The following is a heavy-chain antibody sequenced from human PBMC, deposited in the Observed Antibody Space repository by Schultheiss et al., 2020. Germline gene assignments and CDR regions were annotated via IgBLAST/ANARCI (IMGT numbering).Heavy chain of an antibody. D-gene: IGHD2-2*01. Sequence: GGSLRLSCAASGFTFSSYAMHWVRQAPGKGLEWVAVISYDGSNKYYADSVKGRFTISRDNAKNSLYLQMNSLRAEDTAVYYCARDSEAAAEEPLFDYWGQGTLVTVSS. V-gene: IGHV3-30-3*01. CDR3: ARDSEAAAEEPLFDY. CDR1: GFTFSSYA. J-gene: IGHJ4*02. CDR2: ISYDGSNK.